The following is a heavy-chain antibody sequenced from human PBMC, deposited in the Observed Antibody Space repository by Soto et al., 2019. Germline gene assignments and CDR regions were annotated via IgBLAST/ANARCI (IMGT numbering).Heavy chain of an antibody. CDR1: GGSISSGGYY. J-gene: IGHJ4*02. CDR3: ASWPVGYGEYYFDY. D-gene: IGHD3-10*01. Sequence: SETLSLTCTVSGGSISSGGYYWSWIRQHPGKGLEWIGYIYYSGSTYYNPSLKSRVTISVDTSKNQFSLKLSSVTAADTAVYYCASWPVGYGEYYFDYWGQGTLVTVSS. V-gene: IGHV4-31*03. CDR2: IYYSGST.